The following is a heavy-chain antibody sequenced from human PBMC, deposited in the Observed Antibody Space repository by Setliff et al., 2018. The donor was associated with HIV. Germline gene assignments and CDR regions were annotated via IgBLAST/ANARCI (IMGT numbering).Heavy chain of an antibody. V-gene: IGHV1-69*05. CDR1: AYTLSDSY. Sequence: SVKVSCKASAYTLSDSYIHWVRQAPGQGLEWMGGIIPIFKSADYAQKFQGRVTITTDESTSTAYMDLSSLKSEDTAIYYCARTSGDAYNYEGAFDVWGQGTLVTV. CDR3: ARTSGDAYNYEGAFDV. J-gene: IGHJ3*01. CDR2: IIPIFKSA. D-gene: IGHD5-12*01.